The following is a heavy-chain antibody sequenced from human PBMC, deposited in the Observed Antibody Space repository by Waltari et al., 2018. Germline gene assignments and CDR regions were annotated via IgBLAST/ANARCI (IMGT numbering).Heavy chain of an antibody. J-gene: IGHJ6*02. Sequence: QVQLQQWGAGLLKPSETLSLTCAVYGGSFTAYLWSWIRQSPGKGREGVGENNHRGSTNDTPTLKRRHTMRVDTSKNQFSLKRSTMTAADTAVYYCAKWVGSPHYFYGMDVWGQGTTVTVSS. D-gene: IGHD1-26*01. CDR2: NNHRGST. V-gene: IGHV4-34*01. CDR3: AKWVGSPHYFYGMDV. CDR1: GGSFTAYL.